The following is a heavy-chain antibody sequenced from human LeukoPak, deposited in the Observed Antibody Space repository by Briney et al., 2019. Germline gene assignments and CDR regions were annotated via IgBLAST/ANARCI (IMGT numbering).Heavy chain of an antibody. CDR2: ISSSSSYI. D-gene: IGHD1-26*01. V-gene: IGHV3-11*06. CDR1: GFTFSDYY. Sequence: GGSLRLSCAASGFTFSDYYMSWIRQAPGKGLEWVSYISSSSSYIYYADSVKGRFTISRDNAKNSLYLQMNSLRAEDTAVYYCARVQGWELLGFDYWGQGTLVTVSS. J-gene: IGHJ4*02. CDR3: ARVQGWELLGFDY.